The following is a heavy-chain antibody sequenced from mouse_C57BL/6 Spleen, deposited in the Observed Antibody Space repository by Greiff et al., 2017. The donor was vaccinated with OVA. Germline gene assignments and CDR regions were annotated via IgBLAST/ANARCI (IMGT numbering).Heavy chain of an antibody. CDR2: IWRGGST. CDR1: GFSLTSYG. Sequence: VKLQESGPGLVQPSQSLSITCTVSGFSLTSYGVHWVRQSPGKGLAWLGVIWRGGSTDYNAAFMSRLSITKDNSKSQVFFKMNSLQADDTAIYYWAKSDSELRGDYAMDYWGQGTSVTVSS. D-gene: IGHD2-12*01. V-gene: IGHV2-5*01. CDR3: AKSDSELRGDYAMDY. J-gene: IGHJ4*01.